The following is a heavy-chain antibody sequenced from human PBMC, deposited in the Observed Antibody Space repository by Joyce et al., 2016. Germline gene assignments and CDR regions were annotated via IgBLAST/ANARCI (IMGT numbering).Heavy chain of an antibody. CDR1: GFTFSSYG. CDR3: AKGFHYGDFNDAFDI. CDR2: ISYNVSNN. D-gene: IGHD4-17*01. Sequence: QVKLVESGGGVVQPGRSLRLSCAASGFTFSSYGMHWVRQAPGKGLEWVAVISYNVSNNYYADSVKGRFTISRDNSKNTLNLQMNILRPEDTAVYYCAKGFHYGDFNDAFDIWGQGTMVTVSS. V-gene: IGHV3-30*18. J-gene: IGHJ3*02.